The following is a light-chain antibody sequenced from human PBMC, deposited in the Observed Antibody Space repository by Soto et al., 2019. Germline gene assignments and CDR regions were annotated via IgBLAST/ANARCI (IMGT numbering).Light chain of an antibody. CDR2: GAS. J-gene: IGKJ1*01. CDR3: QQYNNSPWK. CDR1: HSVSSSY. V-gene: IGKV3-20*01. Sequence: EIVFTQSPGTLSLSPGERASLSCRASHSVSSSYLAWYQQRPGQAPRLLIYGASTRATGIPDRFSGRGSGTEFTLTITSLQSEDFATYYCQQYNNSPWKFGQGTKVDIK.